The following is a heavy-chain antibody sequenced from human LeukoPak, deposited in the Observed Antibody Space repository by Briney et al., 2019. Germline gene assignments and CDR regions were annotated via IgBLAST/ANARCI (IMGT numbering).Heavy chain of an antibody. Sequence: GGSLRLSCAASGFTFSSYVMHWVRQAPGKGLEGVAVIRYDGSNKYYADSVKGRFTISTDNSKNTLYLQMNSLRAEDTAVYYCAKDPYGSGSYYPYYIDVWGKGTTVTISS. V-gene: IGHV3-30*02. CDR1: GFTFSSYV. CDR2: IRYDGSNK. D-gene: IGHD3-10*01. CDR3: AKDPYGSGSYYPYYIDV. J-gene: IGHJ6*03.